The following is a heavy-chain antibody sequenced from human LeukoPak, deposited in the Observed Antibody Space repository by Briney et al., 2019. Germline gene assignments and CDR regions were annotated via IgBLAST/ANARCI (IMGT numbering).Heavy chain of an antibody. CDR3: PKDAELGYNSRYFDY. CDR2: ISYDGSNK. V-gene: IGHV3-30*18. CDR1: GFTFSSYG. J-gene: IGHJ4*02. D-gene: IGHD5-24*01. Sequence: GGSLRLSCAASGFTFSSYGMHWVRQAPGKGLEWVAVISYDGSNKYYADSVKGRFTISRDNSKNTLYLQMNSLRAEDTAVYYCPKDAELGYNSRYFDYWGQGTLVTVSS.